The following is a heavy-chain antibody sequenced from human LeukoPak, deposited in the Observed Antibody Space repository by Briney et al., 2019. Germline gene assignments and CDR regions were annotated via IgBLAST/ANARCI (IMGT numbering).Heavy chain of an antibody. V-gene: IGHV4-59*01. J-gene: IGHJ5*02. Sequence: SETLSLTCTVSGGSISGYYWSWIRQPPGKGLEWIGYIYYSGSTNYNPSLKSRVTISVDTSKNQFSLKLSSVTAADTAVYFCARGYSATYGRFDPWGQGTLVTVSS. D-gene: IGHD1-26*01. CDR3: ARGYSATYGRFDP. CDR2: IYYSGST. CDR1: GGSISGYY.